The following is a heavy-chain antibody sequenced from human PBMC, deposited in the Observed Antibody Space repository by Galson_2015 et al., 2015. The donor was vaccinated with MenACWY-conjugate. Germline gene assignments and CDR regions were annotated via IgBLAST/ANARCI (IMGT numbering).Heavy chain of an antibody. J-gene: IGHJ3*02. D-gene: IGHD5-24*01. CDR3: AARRRDGYNGAFDI. Sequence: SLRISCAASGFTFSNYGVHWVRQAPGKGLEWVAFIRYDGSDKYYADSVKGRFTISRDNSKHTLYLQMNSLRTEDTAVYYCAARRRDGYNGAFDIWGQGTMVTVSS. CDR2: IRYDGSDK. V-gene: IGHV3-30*02. CDR1: GFTFSNYG.